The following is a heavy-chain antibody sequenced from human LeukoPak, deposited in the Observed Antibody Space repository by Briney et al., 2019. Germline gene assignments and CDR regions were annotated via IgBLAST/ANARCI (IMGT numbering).Heavy chain of an antibody. Sequence: GGSLRLSCAASGFTFSSYSMNWVRQAPGKGLEWVSSISSTSTYIYYADSVKGRFTISRDNAKNSLYLQMNSLRAEDTAVYYCARAEGSPYSSGWYPIWGQGTMITVSS. CDR3: ARAEGSPYSSGWYPI. D-gene: IGHD6-19*01. CDR2: ISSTSTYI. V-gene: IGHV3-21*01. CDR1: GFTFSSYS. J-gene: IGHJ3*02.